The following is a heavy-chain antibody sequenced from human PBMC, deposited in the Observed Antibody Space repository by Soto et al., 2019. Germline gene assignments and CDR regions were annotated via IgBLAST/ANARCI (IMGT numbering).Heavy chain of an antibody. CDR3: AGSHVDTAIFDY. CDR1: GFTVSSNY. J-gene: IGHJ4*02. Sequence: GGSLRLSCAASGFTVSSNYMSWVRQAPGKGLEWVSVIYSGGSTYYADSVKGRFTISRDNSKNTLYLQMNSLRAEDTAVYYCAGSHVDTAIFDYWGQGTLVTSPQ. CDR2: IYSGGST. D-gene: IGHD5-18*01. V-gene: IGHV3-53*01.